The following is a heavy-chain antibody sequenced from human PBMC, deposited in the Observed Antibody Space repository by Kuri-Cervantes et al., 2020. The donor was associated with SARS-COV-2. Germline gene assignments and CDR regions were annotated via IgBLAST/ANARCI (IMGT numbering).Heavy chain of an antibody. Sequence: ASVKVSCKASGYTFTSYGISWVRQAPGQGLEWMGWISAYNGNTNYAQKLQGRVTMTTDTSTSTAYMELRSLRSDDTAVYYCASERSTLLSFDYWGRGTLVTVSS. CDR3: ASERSTLLSFDY. CDR2: ISAYNGNT. D-gene: IGHD2-15*01. CDR1: GYTFTSYG. V-gene: IGHV1-18*01. J-gene: IGHJ4*02.